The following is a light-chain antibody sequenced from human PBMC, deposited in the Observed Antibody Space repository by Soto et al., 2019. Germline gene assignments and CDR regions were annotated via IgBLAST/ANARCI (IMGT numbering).Light chain of an antibody. Sequence: EIVLTQSPGTLSLSPGERVILSCRASQSVDISLAWYQQKPGQAPRLLIYGASTRATDMPGTFSGRGSGTEFTLTITSLRPEDFGVYYCQQYRSWPRTFGQGTKVDI. V-gene: IGKV3-15*01. J-gene: IGKJ1*01. CDR3: QQYRSWPRT. CDR1: QSVDIS. CDR2: GAS.